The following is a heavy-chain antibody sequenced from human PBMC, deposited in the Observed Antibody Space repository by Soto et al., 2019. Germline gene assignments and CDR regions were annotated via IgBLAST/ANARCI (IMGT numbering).Heavy chain of an antibody. J-gene: IGHJ4*02. CDR1: GGSISPYY. V-gene: IGHV4-30-2*01. Sequence: PSETLSLTCTVSGGSISPYYWSWIRQPPGKGLEWIGYIYHGESTYYNPSLKSRVTISVDRSKNQFSLKLSSVTAADTAVYYCARAEGGIFDYWGQGTLVTVSS. CDR2: IYHGEST. CDR3: ARAEGGIFDY.